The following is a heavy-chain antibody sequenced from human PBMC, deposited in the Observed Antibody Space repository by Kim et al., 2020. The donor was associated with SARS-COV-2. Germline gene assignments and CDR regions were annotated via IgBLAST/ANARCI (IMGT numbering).Heavy chain of an antibody. V-gene: IGHV3-30*04. CDR1: GFTFSSYA. J-gene: IGHJ3*02. CDR2: ISYDGSNK. Sequence: GGSLRLSCAASGFTFSSYAMHWVRQAPGKGLEWVAVISYDGSNKYYADSVKGRFTISRDNSKSTLYLQMNSLRAEDTAVYYCARYSFHYGSGSYPHDAFDIWGQGTMVTVSS. D-gene: IGHD3-10*01. CDR3: ARYSFHYGSGSYPHDAFDI.